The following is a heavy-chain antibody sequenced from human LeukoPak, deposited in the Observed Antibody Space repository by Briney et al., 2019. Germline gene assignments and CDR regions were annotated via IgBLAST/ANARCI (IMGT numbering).Heavy chain of an antibody. J-gene: IGHJ4*02. CDR2: INPSGSST. V-gene: IGHV1-46*01. CDR3: AREESRGYFDY. D-gene: IGHD2-15*01. CDR1: GFTFTNYY. Sequence: ASVKDSCKASGFTFTNYYMHWVRQAPGQGLEWTGLINPSGSSTNYAQKFRGRVTMTRDTSTTTVYMELSSLRSEDTAVYYCAREESRGYFDYGGEGTLDPVSS.